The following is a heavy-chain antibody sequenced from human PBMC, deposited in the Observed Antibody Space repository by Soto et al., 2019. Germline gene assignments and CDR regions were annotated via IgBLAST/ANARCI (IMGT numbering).Heavy chain of an antibody. CDR1: GGSISSGGYY. J-gene: IGHJ5*02. CDR2: IYYSGST. CDR3: ARAWGSDNWFDP. Sequence: SETLSLTCTVSGGSISSGGYYWSWIRQHPGKGLEWIGYIYYSGSTYYNPSLKSRVTISVDTSKNQFSLKLSSVTAVDTAVYYCARAWGSDNWFDPWGQGTLVTVSS. D-gene: IGHD6-25*01. V-gene: IGHV4-31*03.